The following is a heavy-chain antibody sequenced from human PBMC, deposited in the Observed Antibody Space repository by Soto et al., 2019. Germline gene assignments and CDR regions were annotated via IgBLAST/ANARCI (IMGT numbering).Heavy chain of an antibody. J-gene: IGHJ6*02. CDR3: ARAYDFWSGSRGPYYYGMDV. D-gene: IGHD3-3*01. CDR2: IIPIFGTA. Sequence: ASVKVSCKASGGTFSSYAISWARQAPGQGLEWMGGIIPIFGTANYAQKFQGRVTITADKSTSTAYMELSSLRSEDTAVYYCARAYDFWSGSRGPYYYGMDVWGQGTTVTVSS. CDR1: GGTFSSYA. V-gene: IGHV1-69*06.